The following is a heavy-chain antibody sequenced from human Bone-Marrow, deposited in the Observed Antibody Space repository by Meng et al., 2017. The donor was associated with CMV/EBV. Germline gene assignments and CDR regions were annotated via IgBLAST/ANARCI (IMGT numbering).Heavy chain of an antibody. Sequence: GESLKISCAASGFTFSSYSMNWVRQAPGKGLEWVSSISSSSSYIYYADSVKGRFTISRDNAKNSLYLQMNSLRAEDTAVYYCAREQGRVLRFLELARTTGGMDVWGQGTTVTVS. CDR3: AREQGRVLRFLELARTTGGMDV. D-gene: IGHD3-3*01. V-gene: IGHV3-21*01. CDR2: ISSSSSYI. J-gene: IGHJ6*02. CDR1: GFTFSSYS.